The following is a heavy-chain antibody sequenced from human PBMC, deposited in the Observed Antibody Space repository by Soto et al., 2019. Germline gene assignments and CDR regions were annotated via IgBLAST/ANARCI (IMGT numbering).Heavy chain of an antibody. CDR1: GFTFSSYA. CDR3: AKVLGTSDYYPP. Sequence: LRLSCAASGFTFSSYAMSWVRQAPGKGLEWVSGISGSGANTYYADSVKGRFTIARDNSKNTLYLQMNSLRAEDTAVYYCAKVLGTSDYYPPWGQGTLVTVSS. CDR2: ISGSGANT. J-gene: IGHJ5*02. D-gene: IGHD3-22*01. V-gene: IGHV3-23*01.